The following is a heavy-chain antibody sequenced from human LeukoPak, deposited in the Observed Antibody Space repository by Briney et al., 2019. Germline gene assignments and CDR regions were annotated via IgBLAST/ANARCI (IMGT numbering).Heavy chain of an antibody. CDR3: ARGGNYWPQWWFDP. Sequence: PSETLSLTCTVSGGSISSGSFYWSWIRQPAGKGLEWIGRIYTSGSTNYNPSFKSRVTMSVDTSKNQFSLELNSVTPADTAVYYCARGGNYWPQWWFDPWGRGTLVSVSS. CDR1: GGSISSGSFY. D-gene: IGHD1-26*01. CDR2: IYTSGST. V-gene: IGHV4-61*02. J-gene: IGHJ5*02.